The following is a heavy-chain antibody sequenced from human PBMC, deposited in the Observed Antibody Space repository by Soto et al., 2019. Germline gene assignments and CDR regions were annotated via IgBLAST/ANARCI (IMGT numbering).Heavy chain of an antibody. CDR3: TGRPGS. V-gene: IGHV3-66*01. Sequence: EVQLVESGGGLVQPGESLRLSCAASGFTVSNNYMSWVRQAPGKGLEWVSFIYSGGNTYYADSVKGRFTISRDKSKNTLYLQMNNLRVEHTVVYYCTGRPGSWGQGTLVTVSS. CDR1: GFTVSNNY. CDR2: IYSGGNT. J-gene: IGHJ5*02. D-gene: IGHD7-27*01.